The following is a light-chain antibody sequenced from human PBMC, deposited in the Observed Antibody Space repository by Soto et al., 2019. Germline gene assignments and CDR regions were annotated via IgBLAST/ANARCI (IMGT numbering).Light chain of an antibody. V-gene: IGLV2-14*01. CDR3: SSYTSTATRV. J-gene: IGLJ3*02. CDR1: SSDVGGYKY. CDR2: EVS. Sequence: QSALTQPASVSGSPGQSITISCTGTSSDVGGYKYVSWYQQHPDKAPKLIIFEVSNRPSGISSRFSGSKSGNTASLTISGLQAEDEADYYCSSYTSTATRVFGGGTQLTVL.